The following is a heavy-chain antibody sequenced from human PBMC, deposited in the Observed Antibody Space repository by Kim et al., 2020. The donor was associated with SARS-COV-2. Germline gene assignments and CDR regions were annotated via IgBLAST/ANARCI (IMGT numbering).Heavy chain of an antibody. Sequence: GGSLRLSCEASGFTLSSYWMSWVRQPPGKGLEWVASIKDDGSQKFYVDTVKGRFTISRDSAKNSLYLQMSSLRADDTALYYCVRDPPITDKTGNFAGDDYWGQGTLVTVSS. CDR1: GFTLSSYW. D-gene: IGHD3-10*01. CDR2: IKDDGSQK. J-gene: IGHJ4*02. V-gene: IGHV3-7*01. CDR3: VRDPPITDKTGNFAGDDY.